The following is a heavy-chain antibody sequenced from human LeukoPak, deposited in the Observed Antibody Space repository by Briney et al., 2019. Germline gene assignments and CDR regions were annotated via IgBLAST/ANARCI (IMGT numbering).Heavy chain of an antibody. J-gene: IGHJ6*03. CDR1: GFTVSSNY. CDR2: MYSGGST. V-gene: IGHV3-53*01. CDR3: AREGSGSYYPYYYYYMDV. Sequence: PGGSLRLSCAASGFTVSSNYRSWVRQAPGKGLEWVSVMYSGGSTYYADSVKGRFTISRDNSKNTLYLQMNSLRAEDTAVYYCAREGSGSYYPYYYYYMDVWGKGTTVTVSS. D-gene: IGHD3-10*01.